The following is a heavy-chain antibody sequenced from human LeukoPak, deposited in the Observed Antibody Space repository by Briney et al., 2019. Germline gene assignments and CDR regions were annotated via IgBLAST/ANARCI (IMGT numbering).Heavy chain of an antibody. CDR2: ISYDGSNK. V-gene: IGHV3-30*18. Sequence: GGSLRLSCAASGFTFSSYGMHWVRQAPGKGLEWVAVISYDGSNKYYADSVKGRFTISRDNSKNTLYLQLNSLRAEDTAVYYCAKEWNGGWVGSEYWGQGTLVTVSS. CDR3: AKEWNGGWVGSEY. J-gene: IGHJ4*02. CDR1: GFTFSSYG. D-gene: IGHD6-19*01.